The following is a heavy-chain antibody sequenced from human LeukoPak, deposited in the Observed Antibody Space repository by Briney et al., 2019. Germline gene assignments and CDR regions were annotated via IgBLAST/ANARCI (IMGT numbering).Heavy chain of an antibody. D-gene: IGHD2-21*02. J-gene: IGHJ4*02. CDR1: GGSINSSSYY. Sequence: SEALSLTCTVSGGSINSSSYYWGWIRQPPGKGLEWIRSIYYSGSTYYNPSLKSRVTISVDTSKNQFSLKLSSVTAADTAVYYCARVVVVTAMTPYYFDYWGQGTLVTVSS. CDR2: IYYSGST. CDR3: ARVVVVTAMTPYYFDY. V-gene: IGHV4-39*07.